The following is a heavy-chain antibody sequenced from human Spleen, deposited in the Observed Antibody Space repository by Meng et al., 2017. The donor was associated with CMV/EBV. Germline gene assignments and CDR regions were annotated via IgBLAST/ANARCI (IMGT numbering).Heavy chain of an antibody. CDR3: ARDIVVVPAAPEDYGMDV. D-gene: IGHD2-2*01. J-gene: IGHJ6*02. Sequence: GGSLRLSCAACGLAFSSYALHWVRRAPGKGLEWVSAIGTGGDTYYADSVMGRFTISRDNAKKSLYLHMNSLIAEDMAVYYCARDIVVVPAAPEDYGMDVWGQGTTVTVSS. CDR2: IGTGGDT. V-gene: IGHV3-47*01. CDR1: GLAFSSYA.